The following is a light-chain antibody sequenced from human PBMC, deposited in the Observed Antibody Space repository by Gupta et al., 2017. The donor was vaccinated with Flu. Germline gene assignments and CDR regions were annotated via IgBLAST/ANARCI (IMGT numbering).Light chain of an antibody. CDR1: SSDGGGYNY. CDR3: SSYTSSSTLV. V-gene: IGLV2-14*01. Sequence: QSALTQPASVSGSPGQSITLSCTGTSSDGGGYNYVSWYQQHPGKAPKLMIYDVSNRPSGVSNRFSGSKSGNSASLTISGLQAEDEAYYYCSSYTSSSTLVFGGGTKLTVL. J-gene: IGLJ3*02. CDR2: DVS.